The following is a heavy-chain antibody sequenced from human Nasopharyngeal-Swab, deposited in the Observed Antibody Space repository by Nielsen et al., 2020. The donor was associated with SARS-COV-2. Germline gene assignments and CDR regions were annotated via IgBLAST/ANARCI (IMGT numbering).Heavy chain of an antibody. D-gene: IGHD2-21*02. V-gene: IGHV1-69*10. CDR1: GGTFSSYA. CDR3: AREKAYCGGDCYHWFDP. Sequence: SVKVSCKASGGTFSSYAISWVRQAPGQGLEWMGGIIPILGIANYAQKFQGRVTITADKSTSTAYMELSSLRSEDTAVYYCAREKAYCGGDCYHWFDPRGQGTLVTVSS. CDR2: IIPILGIA. J-gene: IGHJ5*02.